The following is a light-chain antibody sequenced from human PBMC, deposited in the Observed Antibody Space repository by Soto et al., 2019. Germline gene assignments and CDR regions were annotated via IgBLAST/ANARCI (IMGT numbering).Light chain of an antibody. CDR2: EVS. CDR3: SSYTSSSTPLYV. J-gene: IGLJ1*01. Sequence: QSALTQPASVSGSPGQSITISCTGTSSDVGGYNYVSWYQQHPVKAPKLMIYEVSNRPSGVSNRFSGSKSGNTASLTISGLQAEDGADYYCSSYTSSSTPLYVFGTGTQLTVL. CDR1: SSDVGGYNY. V-gene: IGLV2-14*01.